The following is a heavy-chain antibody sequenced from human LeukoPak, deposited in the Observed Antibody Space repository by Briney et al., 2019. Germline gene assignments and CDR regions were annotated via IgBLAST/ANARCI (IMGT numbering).Heavy chain of an antibody. CDR1: GFTFDNYA. Sequence: PGGSLRLSCAASGFTFDNYAMSWVRQAPGKGLEWVSGISGSGGRTYYADSVKGRFTISRDNSKNTLYLLLNSLRAEDMAVYFCAKQLRTIMVTLGPFDYWGQGSLVTVSS. CDR3: AKQLRTIMVTLGPFDY. J-gene: IGHJ4*02. CDR2: ISGSGGRT. V-gene: IGHV3-23*01. D-gene: IGHD3-16*01.